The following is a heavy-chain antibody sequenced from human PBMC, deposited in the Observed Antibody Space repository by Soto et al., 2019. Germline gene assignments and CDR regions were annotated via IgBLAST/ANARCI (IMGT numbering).Heavy chain of an antibody. CDR3: ARGGFSYGTGIEH. V-gene: IGHV3-7*01. J-gene: IGHJ5*02. CDR1: GFSISRYW. CDR2: KKQDGSEE. D-gene: IGHD5-18*01. Sequence: GGSLRLSCAASGFSISRYWMSWVRQAPGKGLEWVADKKQDGSEEYYVDSVKGRFTVSRDDAKNSVYLQLTSLRVEDTALYYCARGGFSYGTGIEHWGQGALVTVSS.